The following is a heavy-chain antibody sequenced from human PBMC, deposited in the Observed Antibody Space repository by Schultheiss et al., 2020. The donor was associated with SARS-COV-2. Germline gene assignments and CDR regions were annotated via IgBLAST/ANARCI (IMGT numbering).Heavy chain of an antibody. CDR3: ARVDYDSSGPIDY. D-gene: IGHD3-22*01. CDR1: GGSISSYY. Sequence: ETLSLTCTVSGGSISSYYWSWIRQPPGKGLEWIGYIYHSGSTYYNPSLKSRVTISVDTSKNQFSLKLSSVTAADTAVYYCARVDYDSSGPIDYWGQGTLVTVSS. V-gene: IGHV4-59*01. CDR2: IYHSGST. J-gene: IGHJ4*02.